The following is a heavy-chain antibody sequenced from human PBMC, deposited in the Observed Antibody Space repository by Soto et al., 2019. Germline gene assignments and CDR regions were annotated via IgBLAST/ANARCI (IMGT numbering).Heavy chain of an antibody. D-gene: IGHD5-12*01. Sequence: GGSLRLSCAASGFTFSSYEMNWVRQAPGKGLEWVSYISSSCSTIYYADSVKGRFTISRDNAKNSLYLQMNSLRAEDTAVYYCARGAPKNHIVATITPSYWGQGTLVTVSS. J-gene: IGHJ4*02. CDR2: ISSSCSTI. CDR3: ARGAPKNHIVATITPSY. CDR1: GFTFSSYE. V-gene: IGHV3-48*03.